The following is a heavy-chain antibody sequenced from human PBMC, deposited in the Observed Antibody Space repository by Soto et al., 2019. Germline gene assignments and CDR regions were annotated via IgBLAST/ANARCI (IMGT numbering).Heavy chain of an antibody. J-gene: IGHJ4*02. V-gene: IGHV3-74*01. CDR1: GLSLSNSW. CDR3: VKVLARGVGVPRFYFDS. D-gene: IGHD2-2*01. CDR2: INADGTST. Sequence: GSLRISGASPGLSLSNSWTHLVRQVSGKGLEWVSRINADGTSTSYADSVKGRFTISRDNSKNTLYMHVNSLRAEDTAVYYCVKVLARGVGVPRFYFDSWGQGALVSV.